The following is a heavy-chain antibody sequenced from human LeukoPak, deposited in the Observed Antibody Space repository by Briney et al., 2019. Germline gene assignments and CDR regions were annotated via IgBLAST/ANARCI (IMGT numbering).Heavy chain of an antibody. CDR3: AKGTLWELPLAPFDY. CDR2: ISGSGGST. J-gene: IGHJ4*02. CDR1: GFTFSSYA. Sequence: GGSLRLSCAASGFTFSSYAMSCVRQAPGKGLEWVSAISGSGGSTYYADSVKGRFTISRDNSKNTLYLQMNSLRAEDTAVYYCAKGTLWELPLAPFDYWGQGTLVTVSS. D-gene: IGHD1-26*01. V-gene: IGHV3-23*01.